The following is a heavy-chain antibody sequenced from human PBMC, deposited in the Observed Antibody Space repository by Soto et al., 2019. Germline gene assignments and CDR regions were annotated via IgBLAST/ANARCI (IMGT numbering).Heavy chain of an antibody. Sequence: LKISCKGSGYSFTSYWIGWVRQMPGKGLEWMGIIYPGDSDTRYSPSFQGQVTISADKSISTAYLQWSSLKASDTAMYYCARQPTYFCSSTSCYETNYYYGMDVWGQGTTVTVSS. D-gene: IGHD2-2*01. CDR3: ARQPTYFCSSTSCYETNYYYGMDV. CDR2: IYPGDSDT. V-gene: IGHV5-51*01. J-gene: IGHJ6*02. CDR1: GYSFTSYW.